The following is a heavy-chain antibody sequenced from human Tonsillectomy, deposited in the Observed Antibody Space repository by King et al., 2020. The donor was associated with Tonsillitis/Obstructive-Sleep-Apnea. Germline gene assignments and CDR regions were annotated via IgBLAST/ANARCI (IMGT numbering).Heavy chain of an antibody. D-gene: IGHD3-10*01. CDR1: GFTFSSYG. Sequence: VQLVESGGGVVQPGRSLRLSCAASGFTFSSYGMHWVRQAPGKGLEWGAVISYDGSNKYYADSVKGRFTISRDNSKNTLYLQMNSLRAEDTAVYYCAKGGVLLWFGENGGFDYWGQGTLVTVSS. CDR2: ISYDGSNK. J-gene: IGHJ4*02. V-gene: IGHV3-30*18. CDR3: AKGGVLLWFGENGGFDY.